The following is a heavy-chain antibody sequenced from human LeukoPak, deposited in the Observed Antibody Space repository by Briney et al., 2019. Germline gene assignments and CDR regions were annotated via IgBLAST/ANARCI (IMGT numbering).Heavy chain of an antibody. Sequence: GGSLRLSCAASGFTFSGLSMSWVRQSPTKGLEWVANIKQDGSERYYVDSVKGRFTISRDNAKNSLSLQMNNLRVEDTAVYYCARAGSHWHYVYWGQGTVVTVSS. D-gene: IGHD3-10*01. J-gene: IGHJ4*02. CDR2: IKQDGSER. CDR1: GFTFSGLS. V-gene: IGHV3-7*01. CDR3: ARAGSHWHYVY.